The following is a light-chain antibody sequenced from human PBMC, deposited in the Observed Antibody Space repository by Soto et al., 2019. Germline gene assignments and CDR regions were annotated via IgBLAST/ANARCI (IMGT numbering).Light chain of an antibody. CDR1: QSVDSY. CDR2: DAS. V-gene: IGKV3-11*01. Sequence: EIVLTQSPATLSLSPGERATLSCRASQSVDSYLAWYQQKPGQAPRLLIYDASNRATGIPARFSGSGSETGFTLNISSLEPEDFAVYYCQQRRSWPITFGQGTRLEIK. J-gene: IGKJ5*01. CDR3: QQRRSWPIT.